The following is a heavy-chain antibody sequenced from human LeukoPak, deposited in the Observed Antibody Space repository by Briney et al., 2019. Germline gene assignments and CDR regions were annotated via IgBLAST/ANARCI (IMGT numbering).Heavy chain of an antibody. J-gene: IGHJ4*02. CDR1: GFTFSDHY. V-gene: IGHV3-72*01. D-gene: IGHD4-17*01. CDR3: ARAPYGDYGYYFDY. Sequence: GGSLRLSCAASGFTFSDHYMDWVRQAPGKGLEGVGRTRNKANSYTTEYAASVKGRFTISRDDSKNSLYLQMNSLKTEDTAVYYCARAPYGDYGYYFDYWGQGTLVTVSS. CDR2: TRNKANSYTT.